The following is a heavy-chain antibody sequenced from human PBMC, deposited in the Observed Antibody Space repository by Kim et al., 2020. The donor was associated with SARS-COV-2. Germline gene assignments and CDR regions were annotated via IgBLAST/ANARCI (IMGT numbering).Heavy chain of an antibody. CDR2: FDPEDGET. Sequence: ASVKVSCKVSGYTLTELSMHWVRQATGKGLEWMGGFDPEDGETIYAQKFQGRVTMTEDTSTDTAYMELSSLRSEDTAVYYCATGVAVAGRSSDYYYYYGMDGGGPGTTVTVSS. D-gene: IGHD6-19*01. J-gene: IGHJ6*02. CDR3: ATGVAVAGRSSDYYYYYGMDG. CDR1: GYTLTELS. V-gene: IGHV1-24*01.